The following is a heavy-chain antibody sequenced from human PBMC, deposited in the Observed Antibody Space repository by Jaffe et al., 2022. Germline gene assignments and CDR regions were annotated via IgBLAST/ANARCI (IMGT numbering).Heavy chain of an antibody. D-gene: IGHD3-10*01. CDR1: GGSFSGYY. J-gene: IGHJ6*03. V-gene: IGHV4-34*01. Sequence: QVQLQQWGAGLLKPSETLSLTCAVYGGSFSGYYWSWIRQPPGKGLEWIGEINHSGSTNYNPSLKSRVTISVDTSKNQFSLKLSSVTAADTAVYYCARVPKTSYGSGSPPLRPLYYYYYMDVWGKGTTVTVSS. CDR2: INHSGST. CDR3: ARVPKTSYGSGSPPLRPLYYYYYMDV.